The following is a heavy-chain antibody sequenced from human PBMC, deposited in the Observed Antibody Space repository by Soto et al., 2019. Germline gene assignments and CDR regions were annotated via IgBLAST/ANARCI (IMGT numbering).Heavy chain of an antibody. CDR2: INPSGGST. D-gene: IGHD4-4*01. CDR3: AREGPPTVTTGLLGY. J-gene: IGHJ4*02. V-gene: IGHV1-46*03. Sequence: ASVKVSCKASGYTFTSYYMHWVRQAPGQGLEWMGIINPSGGSTSYAQKFQGRVTMTRDTSTSTVYMELSSLRSEDTAVYYCAREGPPTVTTGLLGYWGQGTLVTVSS. CDR1: GYTFTSYY.